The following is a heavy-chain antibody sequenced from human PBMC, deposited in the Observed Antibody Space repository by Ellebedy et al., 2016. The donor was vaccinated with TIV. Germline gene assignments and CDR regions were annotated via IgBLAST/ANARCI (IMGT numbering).Heavy chain of an antibody. Sequence: AASVKVSCKASGYTFTGYYMHWVRQAPGQGLEWMGWINPNSGGTNYAQKFQGRVTMIRDTSISTAYMELSRLRSDDTAVYYCAREGEYIVVNWFDPWGQGTLVTVSS. D-gene: IGHD2-2*01. J-gene: IGHJ5*02. CDR3: AREGEYIVVNWFDP. CDR1: GYTFTGYY. CDR2: INPNSGGT. V-gene: IGHV1-2*02.